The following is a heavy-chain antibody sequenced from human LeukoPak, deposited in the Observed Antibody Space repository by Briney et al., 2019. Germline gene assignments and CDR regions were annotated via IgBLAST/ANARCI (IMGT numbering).Heavy chain of an antibody. CDR3: ATSHDVKTAPYDL. Sequence: SETLSLTCTVSGGSISSYCWSWVRQPPGKGLEWIGYIFTSGSTDYNPSLKSRVTMSVDTSKNQLSMELRFLTAADTAVYYCATSHDVKTAPYDLWGQGTPVPVSS. V-gene: IGHV4-4*09. J-gene: IGHJ5*02. CDR1: GGSISSYC. D-gene: IGHD2-21*01. CDR2: IFTSGST.